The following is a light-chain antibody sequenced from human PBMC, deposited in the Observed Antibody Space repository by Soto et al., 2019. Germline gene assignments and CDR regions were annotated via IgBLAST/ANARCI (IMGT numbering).Light chain of an antibody. CDR2: DAS. CDR1: QSVSRY. J-gene: IGKJ1*01. Sequence: EIALTQSPATLSLSPGDRATISCRASQSVSRYLAWYQQKYGQAPRLLIYDASNRATGIPARFSGSGSGTDFTLTISSLEPEDFAVYYCQQRSNWPRTFCQGTKVDI. V-gene: IGKV3-11*01. CDR3: QQRSNWPRT.